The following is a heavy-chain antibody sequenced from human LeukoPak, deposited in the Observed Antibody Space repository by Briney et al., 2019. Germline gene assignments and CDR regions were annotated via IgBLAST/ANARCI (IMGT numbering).Heavy chain of an antibody. CDR2: IVVGSGNT. D-gene: IGHD3-22*01. CDR1: GFTFTSSA. J-gene: IGHJ3*02. Sequence: SVKVSCKASGFTFTSSAMQWVRQARGQRLEWIGWIVVGSGNTNYAQKLQERVTITRDMSTSTAYMELSSLRSEDTAVYYCAAAYYDSSGFVWAFDIWGQGTMVTVSS. V-gene: IGHV1-58*02. CDR3: AAAYYDSSGFVWAFDI.